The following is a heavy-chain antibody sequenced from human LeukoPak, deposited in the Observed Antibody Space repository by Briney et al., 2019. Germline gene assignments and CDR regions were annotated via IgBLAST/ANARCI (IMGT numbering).Heavy chain of an antibody. V-gene: IGHV3-23*01. Sequence: PGGSLRLSCVASGFTFTNYGTSWVRQAPGKGLEWVSAITGSGGSTYYADSVTGRFTISRDNSENTLYLQMNSLRAEDTAVYYCARDLRGPGSSGMDVWGQGTTVTVSS. CDR1: GFTFTNYG. J-gene: IGHJ6*02. CDR3: ARDLRGPGSSGMDV. CDR2: ITGSGGST. D-gene: IGHD2-2*01.